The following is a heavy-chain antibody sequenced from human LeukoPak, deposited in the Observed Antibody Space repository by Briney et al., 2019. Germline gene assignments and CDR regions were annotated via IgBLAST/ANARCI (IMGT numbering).Heavy chain of an antibody. CDR2: ISSSSSYI. CDR3: ARGFFLSPWLVNSQPNWFDP. D-gene: IGHD6-19*01. J-gene: IGHJ5*02. CDR1: GFTFSSYS. Sequence: GGSLRLSCAASGFTFSSYSMNWVRQAPGKGLEWVSSISSSSSYIYYADSVKGRFTISRDNAKNSLYLQMNRLRAEDTALYYCARGFFLSPWLVNSQPNWFDPWGQGTLVTVSS. V-gene: IGHV3-21*04.